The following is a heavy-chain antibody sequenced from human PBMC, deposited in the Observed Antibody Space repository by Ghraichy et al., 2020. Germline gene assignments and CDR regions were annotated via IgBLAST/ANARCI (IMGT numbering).Heavy chain of an antibody. V-gene: IGHV3-11*05. CDR3: AGDFTCGSTCPAFFDF. CDR2: SSSSGYT. Sequence: LSLTCAASGFTFNDFYMSWLRQAPGKGLEWVAYSSSSGYTNYADSVRGRFTISRDSATNSLYLQMNGLRAEDTAVYYCAGDFTCGSTCPAFFDFWGQGTLVTVSS. CDR1: GFTFNDFY. J-gene: IGHJ4*02. D-gene: IGHD2-2*01.